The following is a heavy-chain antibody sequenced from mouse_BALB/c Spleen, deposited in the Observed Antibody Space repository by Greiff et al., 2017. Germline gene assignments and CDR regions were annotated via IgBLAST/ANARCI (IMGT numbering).Heavy chain of an antibody. J-gene: IGHJ2*01. CDR3: NDGSSGYVGD. Sequence: EVQLQESGAELVRSGASVKLSCTASGFNIKDYYMHWVKQRPEQGLEWIGWIDPENGDTEYAPKFQGKATMTADTSSNTAYLQLSSLTSEDTAVYYCNDGSSGYVGDWGQGTTLTVSS. V-gene: IGHV14-4*02. D-gene: IGHD3-1*01. CDR2: IDPENGDT. CDR1: GFNIKDYY.